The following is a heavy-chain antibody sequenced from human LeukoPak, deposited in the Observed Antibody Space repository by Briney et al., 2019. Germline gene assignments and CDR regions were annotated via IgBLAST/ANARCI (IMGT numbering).Heavy chain of an antibody. V-gene: IGHV4-59*01. CDR3: ARDGPAYTSRWYDYYYGLDV. D-gene: IGHD2-2*01. CDR1: GGSISSYY. J-gene: IGHJ6*02. Sequence: PSETLSLTCTVSGGSISSYYWSWIRQPPGKGLEWIGYVYYSGSTSYNPSLKSRVTISIDTSKNQFSLKLTSVTSADTAVYYCARDGPAYTSRWYDYYYGLDVWGQGTTVTVSS. CDR2: VYYSGST.